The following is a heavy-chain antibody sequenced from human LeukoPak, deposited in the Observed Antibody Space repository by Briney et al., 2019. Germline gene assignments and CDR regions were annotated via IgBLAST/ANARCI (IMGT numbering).Heavy chain of an antibody. Sequence: GGSLRLSCAASGFTFSSYWMSWVRQAPGKGLEWVANIKQDGSEKYYVDSVKGRFTISRDNAKNSLYLQMNSLRAEDTAVYYCARDSGSYYDSSGYYDYWGQGTLVTVSS. V-gene: IGHV3-7*01. D-gene: IGHD3-22*01. CDR2: IKQDGSEK. J-gene: IGHJ4*02. CDR3: ARDSGSYYDSSGYYDY. CDR1: GFTFSSYW.